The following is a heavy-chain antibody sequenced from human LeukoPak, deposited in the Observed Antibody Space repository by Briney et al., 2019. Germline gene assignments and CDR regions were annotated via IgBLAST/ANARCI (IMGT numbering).Heavy chain of an antibody. V-gene: IGHV5-51*01. D-gene: IGHD3-22*01. J-gene: IGHJ4*02. CDR1: GYSFTSDW. CDR2: FSPCDSDT. Sequence: GESLKISCKGSGYSFTSDWIGWVRQMPGKGLEWLGVFSPCDSDTRYSRSFQGEFTISADNSISTASLQWTSLKATATAMYYCARLGYYYDSSGLDYWGQGTLVTVSS. CDR3: ARLGYYYDSSGLDY.